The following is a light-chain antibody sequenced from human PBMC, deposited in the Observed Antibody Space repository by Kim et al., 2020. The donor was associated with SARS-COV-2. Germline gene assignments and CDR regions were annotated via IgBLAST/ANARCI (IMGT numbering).Light chain of an antibody. Sequence: QSALTQPPSASGSPGQSVTISCTGTSSDVGGYNFVSWYQQYPGKAPKLMIYEVSKRPSGVPDRFSGSKSGNTASLTVSGLQAEDEADYYCSSYTGSNSVLFGGGTQLTVL. CDR2: EVS. CDR1: SSDVGGYNF. J-gene: IGLJ2*01. CDR3: SSYTGSNSVL. V-gene: IGLV2-8*01.